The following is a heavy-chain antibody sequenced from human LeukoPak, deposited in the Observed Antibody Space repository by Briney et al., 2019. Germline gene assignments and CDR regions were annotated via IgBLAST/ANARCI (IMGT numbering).Heavy chain of an antibody. CDR2: ISGSGGST. Sequence: GGSLRLSCAASGLTFSSYAMSWVRQAPGKGLEWVSAISGSGGSTYYADSVKGRFTISRDNSKNTLYLQMNSLRAEDTAVYYCAKDDGYSGYDPHDYWGQGTLVTVSS. D-gene: IGHD5-12*01. V-gene: IGHV3-23*01. CDR3: AKDDGYSGYDPHDY. J-gene: IGHJ4*02. CDR1: GLTFSSYA.